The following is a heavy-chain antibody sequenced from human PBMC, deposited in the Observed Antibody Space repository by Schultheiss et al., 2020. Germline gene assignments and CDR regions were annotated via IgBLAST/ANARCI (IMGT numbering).Heavy chain of an antibody. J-gene: IGHJ4*02. CDR1: GFTVSSNY. V-gene: IGHV3-66*02. D-gene: IGHD4-17*01. CDR2: IYSGGST. Sequence: GGSLRLSCAASGFTVSSNYMSWVRQAPGKGLEWVSVIYSGGSTYYADSVKGRFTISRDNSKNTLYLQMNSLRAEDTAVYYCARDRQGTTVTRFDYWGQGTLVNVSS. CDR3: ARDRQGTTVTRFDY.